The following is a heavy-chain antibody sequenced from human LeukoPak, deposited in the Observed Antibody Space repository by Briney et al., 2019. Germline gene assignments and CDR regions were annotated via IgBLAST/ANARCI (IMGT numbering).Heavy chain of an antibody. CDR1: GGSISSYY. CDR2: IYYSGST. Sequence: TSETLSLTCTVSGGSISSYYWSWIRQPPGKGLEWIGYIYYSGSTNYNPSLKSRVTISVDTSKNQFSLKLSSVTAADTAVYYCARAPVTTRNDPYNWFDPWGQGTLVTVSS. D-gene: IGHD4-11*01. J-gene: IGHJ5*02. V-gene: IGHV4-59*01. CDR3: ARAPVTTRNDPYNWFDP.